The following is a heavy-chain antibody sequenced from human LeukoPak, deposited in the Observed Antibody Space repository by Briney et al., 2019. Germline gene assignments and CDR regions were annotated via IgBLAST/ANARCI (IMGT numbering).Heavy chain of an antibody. D-gene: IGHD3-22*01. Sequence: SETLSLTCTVCGGSISSYYWSWIRQAPGKGVEWIGYIYYSGSTNYNPSLKSRVTISVDTSKNQFSLKLSSVTAADTAVYYCARELNYDSSGYYLASEYYFDYWGQGTLVTVSS. CDR3: ARELNYDSSGYYLASEYYFDY. CDR2: IYYSGST. V-gene: IGHV4-59*01. J-gene: IGHJ4*02. CDR1: GGSISSYY.